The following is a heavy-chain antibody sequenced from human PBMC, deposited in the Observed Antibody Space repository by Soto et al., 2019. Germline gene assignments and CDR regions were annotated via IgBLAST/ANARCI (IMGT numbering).Heavy chain of an antibody. CDR2: ISGSDGKT. CDR3: ARWSYLDY. Sequence: GGSLRLSGAASGFSFVSYALSCVRQAPGKGLEWVSTISGSDGKTFYADSVKGRFSISRGTSQSTLYLQMNSLRADDTAMYYCARWSYLDYWGQGNRVTVSA. J-gene: IGHJ4*02. CDR1: GFSFVSYA. V-gene: IGHV3-23*01. D-gene: IGHD3-10*01.